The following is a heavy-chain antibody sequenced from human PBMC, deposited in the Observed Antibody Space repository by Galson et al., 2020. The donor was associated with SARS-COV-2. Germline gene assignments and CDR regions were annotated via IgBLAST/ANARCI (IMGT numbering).Heavy chain of an antibody. CDR1: GFTFSDYY. CDR2: ISSSGSTI. D-gene: IGHD6-13*01. Sequence: RGSLRLSCAASGFTFSDYYMSWIRQAPGKGLEWVSYISSSGSTIYYADSVKGRFTISRDNAKNSLYLQMNSLRAEDTAVYYCARDGRIAAAGKPYYYYYYGMDVWGQGTTVTVSS. J-gene: IGHJ6*02. CDR3: ARDGRIAAAGKPYYYYYYGMDV. V-gene: IGHV3-11*01.